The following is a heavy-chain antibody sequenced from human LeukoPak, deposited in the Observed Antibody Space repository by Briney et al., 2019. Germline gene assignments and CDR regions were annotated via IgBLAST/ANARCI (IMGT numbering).Heavy chain of an antibody. Sequence: GGSLRLSCAASGYTFSSHAMSWVRQAPGKGLEWASAISSGGSGTYYTDSVKGRFTISRDNSKNTLYLQMSSLRAEDTAVYYCARRTAGATRAFDFWGRGTLVTVSS. D-gene: IGHD1-1*01. CDR2: ISSGGSGT. J-gene: IGHJ3*01. V-gene: IGHV3-23*01. CDR1: GYTFSSHA. CDR3: ARRTAGATRAFDF.